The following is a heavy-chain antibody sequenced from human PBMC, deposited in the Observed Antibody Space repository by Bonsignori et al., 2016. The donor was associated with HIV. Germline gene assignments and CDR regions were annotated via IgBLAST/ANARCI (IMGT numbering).Heavy chain of an antibody. J-gene: IGHJ2*01. V-gene: IGHV1-2*02. CDR2: INPNSGGT. D-gene: IGHD2-21*01. Sequence: WVRQAPGQGLEWMGWINPNSGGTNYAQKFQGRVTMTRDTSISTAYMELSRLRSDDTAVYYCARGDCGGDCYLHWYFDLWGRGTLVTVSS. CDR3: ARGDCGGDCYLHWYFDL.